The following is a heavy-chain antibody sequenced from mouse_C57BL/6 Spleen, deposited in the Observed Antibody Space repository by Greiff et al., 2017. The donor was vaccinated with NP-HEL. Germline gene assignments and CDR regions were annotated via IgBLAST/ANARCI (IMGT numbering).Heavy chain of an antibody. V-gene: IGHV1-82*01. J-gene: IGHJ4*01. CDR3: ARWWLRRDYYAMDY. CDR2: IYPGDGDT. CDR1: GYAFSSSW. D-gene: IGHD2-2*01. Sequence: VQLQQSGPELVKPGASVKISCKASGYAFSSSWMNWVKQRPGKGLEWIGRIYPGDGDTNYNGKFKGKATLTADKSSSTAYMQLSSLTSEDSAVYFCARWWLRRDYYAMDYWGQGTSVTVSS.